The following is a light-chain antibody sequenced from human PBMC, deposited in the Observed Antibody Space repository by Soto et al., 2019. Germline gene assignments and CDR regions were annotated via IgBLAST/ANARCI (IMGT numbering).Light chain of an antibody. J-gene: IGKJ5*01. Sequence: EIVLTQSPRTLSLSPGERATLAGRASQSLRSTSLAWYQQKPGQAPRLLISGASTRAADIPDRFSGSGSGTDFTLTISSLQPEDFATYHCQQGYTTPITFGQGTRLEIK. CDR1: QSLRSTS. V-gene: IGKV3-20*01. CDR2: GAS. CDR3: QQGYTTPIT.